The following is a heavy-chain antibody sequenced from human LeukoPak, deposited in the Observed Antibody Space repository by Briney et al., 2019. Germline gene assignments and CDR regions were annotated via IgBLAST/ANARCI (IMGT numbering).Heavy chain of an antibody. Sequence: GGSLRLSCAASGFSFSRFSMNWVRQTPGKGLEWVSSISSSSIHMYYTDSVRGRFTISRDDAKNSLYLQMYSLRTEDTALYYCARALDGSGSLDLWGRGTLVTVSS. CDR3: ARALDGSGSLDL. CDR2: ISSSSIHM. D-gene: IGHD3-10*01. V-gene: IGHV3-21*04. CDR1: GFSFSRFS. J-gene: IGHJ2*01.